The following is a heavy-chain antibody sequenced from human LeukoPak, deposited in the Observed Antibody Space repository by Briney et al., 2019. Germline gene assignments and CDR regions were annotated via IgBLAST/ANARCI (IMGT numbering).Heavy chain of an antibody. CDR1: GDSVSSNSAT. J-gene: IGHJ3*02. D-gene: IGHD1-26*01. CDR2: TYYRSQWFN. V-gene: IGHV6-1*01. Sequence: SQTLSLTCAISGDSVSSNSATWNWFRQSPSRGLEWLGRTYYRSQWFNEYALSVKSRITFNPDISKNQFSLQLSSVTPEDTAVYYCATIKRGIVGVSDAFDIWGQGTVVTVSS. CDR3: ATIKRGIVGVSDAFDI.